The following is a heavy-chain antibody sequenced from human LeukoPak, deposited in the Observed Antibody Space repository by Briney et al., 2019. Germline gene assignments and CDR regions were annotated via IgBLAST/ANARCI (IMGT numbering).Heavy chain of an antibody. J-gene: IGHJ5*02. V-gene: IGHV5-51*01. CDR3: ARSGSSIFGVVNSWFDP. CDR1: GYSFTSYW. Sequence: GESLKISCKGSGYSFTSYWIGWVRQMPGKGLEWMGIIYPGDSGTRYSPSFQGQVTISADKSISTAYLQWSSLKASDTAMYYCARSGSSIFGVVNSWFDPWGQGTLVTVSS. D-gene: IGHD3-3*01. CDR2: IYPGDSGT.